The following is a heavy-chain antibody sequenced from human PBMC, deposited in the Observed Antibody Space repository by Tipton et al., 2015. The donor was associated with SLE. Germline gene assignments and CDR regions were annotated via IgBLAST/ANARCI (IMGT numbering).Heavy chain of an antibody. D-gene: IGHD1-14*01. V-gene: IGHV3-11*05. CDR1: GFTFSDRY. CDR3: AKESYYRLKGYFQH. CDR2: ISGDGIYT. J-gene: IGHJ1*01. Sequence: SLRLSCEASGFTFSDRYMSWIRQAPGKGLEWVSHISGDGIYTDYADSVKGRFSISRDNAKNMVNLQMNSLRAEDTAVYYCAKESYYRLKGYFQHWGQGTLVTVSS.